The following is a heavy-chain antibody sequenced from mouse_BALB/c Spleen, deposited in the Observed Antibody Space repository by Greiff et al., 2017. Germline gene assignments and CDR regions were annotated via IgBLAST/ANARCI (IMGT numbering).Heavy chain of an antibody. J-gene: IGHJ4*01. D-gene: IGHD2-4*01. Sequence: QVQLQQSGAELAKPGASVKMSCKASGYTFTSYWMHWVKQRPGQGLEWIGYINPSTGYTEYNQKFKDKATLTADKSSSTAYMQLSSLTSEDSAVYYCARRLRRDYYAMDYWGQGTSVTVSS. CDR2: INPSTGYT. CDR3: ARRLRRDYYAMDY. CDR1: GYTFTSYW. V-gene: IGHV1-7*01.